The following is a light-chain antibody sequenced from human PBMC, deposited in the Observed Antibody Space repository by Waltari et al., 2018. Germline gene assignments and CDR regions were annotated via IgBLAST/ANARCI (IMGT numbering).Light chain of an antibody. Sequence: QSALTQPASVSGSPGQSITISCSGTSSDIGKYNYVSWFQQHPGKAPKLMIYDVSNRPYGVSVRFSGSKSGNTASLTISGLQTEDESDYYCTSFTSSNTYVFGTGTKVTVL. V-gene: IGLV2-14*03. CDR2: DVS. CDR1: SSDIGKYNY. J-gene: IGLJ1*01. CDR3: TSFTSSNTYV.